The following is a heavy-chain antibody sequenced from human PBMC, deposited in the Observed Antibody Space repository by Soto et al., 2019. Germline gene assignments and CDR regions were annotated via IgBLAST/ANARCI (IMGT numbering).Heavy chain of an antibody. V-gene: IGHV3-23*01. CDR1: GLTFGSRA. D-gene: IGHD3-10*01. Sequence: PGGPLRLSXVASGLTFGSRAMSWVRQAPGEGLQWVATITDNGGDAKYADSVRGRFVISRDNSKKTLYLQMTSLTAEDSAMYFCARGSTESYPGSRIFDFWGRGTLVTVSS. CDR2: ITDNGGDA. CDR3: ARGSTESYPGSRIFDF. J-gene: IGHJ4*02.